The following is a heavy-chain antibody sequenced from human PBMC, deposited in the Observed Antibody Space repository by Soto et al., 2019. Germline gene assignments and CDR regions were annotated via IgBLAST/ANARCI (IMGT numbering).Heavy chain of an antibody. CDR2: MNPKSGNT. Sequence: GASVKVSCQASGYNINSYDMNWVRQATGQGLELMGWMNPKSGNTGFAEKFQGRVKMTWNTSTGTDYLEISSLRPEDTAVYFCARGLVESGGNCCDSWGQGTQITVSS. J-gene: IGHJ4*02. D-gene: IGHD2-21*01. CDR3: ARGLVESGGNCCDS. CDR1: GYNINSYD. V-gene: IGHV1-8*01.